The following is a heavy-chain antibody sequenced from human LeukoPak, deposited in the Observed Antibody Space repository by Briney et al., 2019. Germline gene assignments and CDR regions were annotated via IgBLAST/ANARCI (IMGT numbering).Heavy chain of an antibody. J-gene: IGHJ5*02. CDR1: GYTFTGYY. CDR2: IKPNSGGT. V-gene: IGHV1-2*02. D-gene: IGHD2-15*01. CDR3: ARAGAVVDNWFDP. Sequence: ASVKVSCKASGYTFTGYYIHWVRQAPGQGLEWMGWIKPNSGGTNYAQKFQGRVTMTRDTSISTAYMELRSLRSDDTAVYYCARAGAVVDNWFDPWGQGTLVTVSS.